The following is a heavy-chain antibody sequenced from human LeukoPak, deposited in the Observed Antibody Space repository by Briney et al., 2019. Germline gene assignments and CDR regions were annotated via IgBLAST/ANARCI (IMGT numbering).Heavy chain of an antibody. J-gene: IGHJ5*02. Sequence: PSETLSLTCTVSGGSISSYYWSWIRQPAGKGLEWIGRIYTSGSTNYNPSLKSRVTMSVDTSKNQFSLKLSSVTAADTAVYYCARDRGFGYCSGGSCYSAKTYNWFDPWGQGTLVTVSS. CDR1: GGSISSYY. D-gene: IGHD2-15*01. CDR2: IYTSGST. CDR3: ARDRGFGYCSGGSCYSAKTYNWFDP. V-gene: IGHV4-4*07.